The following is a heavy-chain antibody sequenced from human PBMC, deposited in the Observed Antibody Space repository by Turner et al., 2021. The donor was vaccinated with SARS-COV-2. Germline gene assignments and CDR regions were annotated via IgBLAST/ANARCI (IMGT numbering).Heavy chain of an antibody. J-gene: IGHJ4*02. Sequence: QVQLVESGGGVVKPGRSLRLSCAASGFTFSSYGMHWVRQAPGKGLEWVAGTSYDGSDKNYADSVKGRFTISRDNSKNTLYLNSLRAEDTAVYYCAKQSGPYCSGGSCYGGIFDYWGQGTLVTVSS. V-gene: IGHV3-30*18. CDR1: GFTFSSYG. CDR3: AKQSGPYCSGGSCYGGIFDY. CDR2: TSYDGSDK. D-gene: IGHD2-15*01.